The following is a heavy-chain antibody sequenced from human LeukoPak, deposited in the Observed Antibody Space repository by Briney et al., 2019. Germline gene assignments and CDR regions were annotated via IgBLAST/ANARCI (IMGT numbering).Heavy chain of an antibody. CDR1: GFTVSTNY. J-gene: IGHJ4*02. Sequence: SGGSLRLSCAASGFTVSTNYMSWVRQAPGKGLEWVSHIYSGGGTYYADSVKGRFTISRDNSRNTLSLQMNSPRVDDTAVYYCARGFRSVTTWGYFDYWGQGALVTVSS. CDR3: ARGFRSVTTWGYFDY. D-gene: IGHD4-17*01. CDR2: IYSGGGT. V-gene: IGHV3-66*01.